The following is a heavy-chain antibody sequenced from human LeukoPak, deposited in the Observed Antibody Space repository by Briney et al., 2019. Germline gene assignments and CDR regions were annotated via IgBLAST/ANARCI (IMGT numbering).Heavy chain of an antibody. J-gene: IGHJ5*02. V-gene: IGHV4-34*01. Sequence: SETLSLTCAVYGGSFSGYYWSWIRQPPGEGLEWIGEINHSGSTNYNPSLKSRVTISVDTSKNQFSLKLSSVTAADTAVYYCARHAPWRRLLWFGELPQQRLNWFDPWGQGTLVTVSS. D-gene: IGHD3-10*01. CDR3: ARHAPWRRLLWFGELPQQRLNWFDP. CDR1: GGSFSGYY. CDR2: INHSGST.